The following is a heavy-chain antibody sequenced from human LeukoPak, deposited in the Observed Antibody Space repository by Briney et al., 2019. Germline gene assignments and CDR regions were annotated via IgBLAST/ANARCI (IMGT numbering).Heavy chain of an antibody. D-gene: IGHD2-15*01. CDR1: GFTFSTYA. V-gene: IGHV3-23*01. Sequence: PGGSLRLACAASGFTFSTYAMSWVRQAPGNGREWVSAISGSGGSTYYADSGKGRLTISRDNSKNTPYLQMNSVRAEDTAVYYCAKALGFRAHAFDIWGQGTMVTVSS. J-gene: IGHJ3*02. CDR2: ISGSGGST. CDR3: AKALGFRAHAFDI.